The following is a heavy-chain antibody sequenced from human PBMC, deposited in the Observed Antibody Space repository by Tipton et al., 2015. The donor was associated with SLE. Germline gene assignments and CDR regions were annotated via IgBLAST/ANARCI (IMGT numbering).Heavy chain of an antibody. D-gene: IGHD3-10*01. CDR3: AKDTQITMVRGVFDY. CDR1: GFTFGNYG. V-gene: IGHV3-30*18. CDR2: ISYDGSHE. J-gene: IGHJ4*02. Sequence: SLRLSCAASGFTFGNYGMHWVRQAPGKGLEWVTVISYDGSHENYADSVKGRFTISRDNSKSTLYLQMNSLRPEDTAVYYCAKDTQITMVRGVFDYWGQGTLVTVSS.